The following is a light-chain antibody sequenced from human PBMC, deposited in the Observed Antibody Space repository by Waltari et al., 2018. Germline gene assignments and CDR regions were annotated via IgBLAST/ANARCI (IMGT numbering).Light chain of an antibody. Sequence: QSALTQPASVSGSPGPSITISCPGTRRDVGGYNYVSWYQHHPGKAPKLMIYEVSNRPSGVSNRFSGSKSGNTASLTISGLQAEDEADYYCSSYTSSSTRVFGGGTKLTVL. V-gene: IGLV2-14*01. CDR1: RRDVGGYNY. CDR3: SSYTSSSTRV. CDR2: EVS. J-gene: IGLJ3*02.